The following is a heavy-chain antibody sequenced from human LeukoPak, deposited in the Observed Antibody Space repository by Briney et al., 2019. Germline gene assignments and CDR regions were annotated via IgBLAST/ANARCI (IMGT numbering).Heavy chain of an antibody. CDR2: IYYSGST. J-gene: IGHJ6*02. CDR3: ARVSEQLVHNYYYYGMDV. CDR1: GGSISSYY. Sequence: PSETLSLTCTVSGGSISSYYWSWIRQPPGKGLEWIGYIYYSGSTNYNPSLKSRVTISVDTSKNQFSLKLSSVTAADTAEYYCARVSEQLVHNYYYYGMDVWGQGTTVTVSS. V-gene: IGHV4-59*01. D-gene: IGHD6-13*01.